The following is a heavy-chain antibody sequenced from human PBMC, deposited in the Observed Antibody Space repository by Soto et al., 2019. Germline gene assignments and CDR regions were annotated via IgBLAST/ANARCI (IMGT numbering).Heavy chain of an antibody. Sequence: EVQLLESGGGLVKRGGSLRLSCAASGFPFSSYVMSWVRQAPGKGLEWVSGISGGGSNTFYATSVKGRFTISRDNSKNTLFLQMNNVGAEDTAIEYCAKDSNKYSSALRGRYFDYWGQGIGVTVSS. D-gene: IGHD3-22*01. CDR1: GFPFSSYV. J-gene: IGHJ4*02. CDR3: AKDSNKYSSALRGRYFDY. CDR2: ISGGGSNT. V-gene: IGHV3-23*01.